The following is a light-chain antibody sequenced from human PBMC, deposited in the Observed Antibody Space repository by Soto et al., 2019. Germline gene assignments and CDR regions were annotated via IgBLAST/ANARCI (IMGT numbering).Light chain of an antibody. Sequence: EIVLTQSPGTLSLSPGERATLSCRASQNVGSRYLAWYQQKPGQAPRLLIYGTSNRATDIPDRFSGSGSGTVFSLTISSLEPGDLAVYYCQQYGSSPRTFGQGTKVEIK. CDR3: QQYGSSPRT. J-gene: IGKJ1*01. V-gene: IGKV3-20*01. CDR2: GTS. CDR1: QNVGSRY.